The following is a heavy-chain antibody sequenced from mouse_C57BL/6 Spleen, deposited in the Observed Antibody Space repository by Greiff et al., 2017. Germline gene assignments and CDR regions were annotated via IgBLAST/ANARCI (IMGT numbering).Heavy chain of an antibody. D-gene: IGHD2-4*01. CDR1: GYAFSSYW. Sequence: VQLQQSGAELVKPGASVKISCKASGYAFSSYWMNWVKQRPGKGLEWIGQIYPGDGDTNDNGKFKGKATLTADKSSSTAYMQLSSLTSEDSAVYFCARGAGYDYDGAWFAYWGQGTLVTVSA. CDR2: IYPGDGDT. J-gene: IGHJ3*01. CDR3: ARGAGYDYDGAWFAY. V-gene: IGHV1-80*01.